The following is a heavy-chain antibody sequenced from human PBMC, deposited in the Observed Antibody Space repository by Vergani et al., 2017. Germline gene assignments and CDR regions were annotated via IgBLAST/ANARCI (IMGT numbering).Heavy chain of an antibody. CDR1: GGSISSYY. Sequence: QVQLQELGPGLVKPSETLSLTCTVSGGSISSYYWSWIRQPAGKGLEWIGRIYTSGSTNYNPSLKSRVTMSVDTSKNQFSLKLSSVTAADTAVYYCARVKRLGIAVAGTSYYYYYMDVWGKGTTVTVSS. V-gene: IGHV4-4*07. CDR3: ARVKRLGIAVAGTSYYYYYMDV. CDR2: IYTSGST. J-gene: IGHJ6*03. D-gene: IGHD6-19*01.